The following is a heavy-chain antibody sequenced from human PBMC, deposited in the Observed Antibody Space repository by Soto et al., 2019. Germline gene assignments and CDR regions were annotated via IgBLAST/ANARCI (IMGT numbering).Heavy chain of an antibody. CDR2: IYHSGST. J-gene: IGHJ5*02. CDR3: ARGKWLVHKGNNWFDP. V-gene: IGHV4-30-2*01. CDR1: GGSISSGGYS. Sequence: SETLSLTCAVSGGSISSGGYSWSWIRQPPGKGLEWIGYIYHSGSTYYNPSLKSRVTISVDRSKNQFSLKLSSVTAADTAVYYCARGKWLVHKGNNWFDPWGHGTLVTVSS. D-gene: IGHD6-19*01.